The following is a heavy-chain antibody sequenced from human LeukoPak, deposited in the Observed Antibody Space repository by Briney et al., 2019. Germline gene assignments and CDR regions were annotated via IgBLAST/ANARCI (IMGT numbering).Heavy chain of an antibody. V-gene: IGHV4-59*01. CDR3: ASSSSPPYYYSMDV. D-gene: IGHD6-6*01. Sequence: SETLSLTCTVSGGSISSYYWSWIRQPPGKGLEWIGYIYYSGSTNYNPSLKSRVTISVDTSKNQFSLKLSSVTAADPAVYYCASSSSPPYYYSMDVWGKGTTVTVSS. CDR2: IYYSGST. J-gene: IGHJ6*03. CDR1: GGSISSYY.